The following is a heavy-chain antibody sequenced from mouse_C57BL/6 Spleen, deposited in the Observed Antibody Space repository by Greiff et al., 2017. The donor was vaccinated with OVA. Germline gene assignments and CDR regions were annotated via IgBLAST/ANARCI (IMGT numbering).Heavy chain of an antibody. J-gene: IGHJ2*01. Sequence: EVKVQQSGPELVKPGASVKISCKASGYTFTDYYMNWVKQSHGKSLEWIGDINPNNGGTSYNQKFKGKATLTVDKSSSTAYMELRSLTSEDSAVYYCARRDYFDYWGQGTTLTVSS. V-gene: IGHV1-26*01. CDR1: GYTFTDYY. CDR2: INPNNGGT. CDR3: ARRDYFDY.